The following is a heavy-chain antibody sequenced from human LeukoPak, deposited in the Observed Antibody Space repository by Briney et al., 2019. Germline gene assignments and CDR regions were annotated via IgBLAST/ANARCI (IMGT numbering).Heavy chain of an antibody. CDR2: IKQDGSEK. CDR3: ARVGGKYSSSGY. J-gene: IGHJ4*02. CDR1: GFTFSSYW. V-gene: IGHV3-7*01. Sequence: GGSLRLSCAASGFTFSSYWMCWVRLAPGKGLGWVANIKQDGSEKYYVDSVKGRFTISRDNARNSLYLQMNSLRAEDTAVYYCARVGGKYSSSGYWGQGTLVTVSS. D-gene: IGHD6-6*01.